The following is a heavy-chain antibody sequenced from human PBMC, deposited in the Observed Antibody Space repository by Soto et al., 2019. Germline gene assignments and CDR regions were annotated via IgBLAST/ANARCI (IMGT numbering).Heavy chain of an antibody. CDR1: GYTLTELS. CDR2: SDPEDGET. D-gene: IGHD6-13*01. V-gene: IGHV1-24*01. CDR3: AAELKSRYSSGRYVFAY. J-gene: IGHJ4*02. Sequence: ASVKVSCKVSGYTLTELSMHWVRQAPGKGLEWMGVSDPEDGETIYSQEFQGRVTMTEDTSTDTADMELSSLRSEDTAVYYCAAELKSRYSSGRYVFAYCGQRSLVTVSS.